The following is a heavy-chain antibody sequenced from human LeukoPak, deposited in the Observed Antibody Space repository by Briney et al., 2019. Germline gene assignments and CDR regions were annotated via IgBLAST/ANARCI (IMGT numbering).Heavy chain of an antibody. CDR2: TRSDGSDK. D-gene: IGHD1-26*01. CDR3: AKHDSASDY. CDR1: GFIFSSYG. J-gene: IGHJ4*02. Sequence: PGGSLRLSCVASGFIFSSYGMHWVRQAPGKGLEWVAFTRSDGSDKYYTGSVKGRFTISRDNSKNTLYLQMNSLRAEDTAVYYCAKHDSASDYWGQGTLVTVSS. V-gene: IGHV3-30*02.